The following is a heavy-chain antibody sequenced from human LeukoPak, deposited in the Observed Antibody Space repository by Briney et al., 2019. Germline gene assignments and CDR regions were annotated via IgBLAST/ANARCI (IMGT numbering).Heavy chain of an antibody. CDR1: GYTFTSYY. CDR3: AKDGLYSSGWLGAGDY. D-gene: IGHD6-19*01. V-gene: IGHV1-46*01. J-gene: IGHJ4*02. Sequence: ASVKVSCRASGYTFTSYYMHWVRQAPGQGLEWMGIINPSGGSTSYAQKFQGRVTMTRDTSTSTVYMELSSLRSEDTAVYYCAKDGLYSSGWLGAGDYWGQGTLVTVSS. CDR2: INPSGGST.